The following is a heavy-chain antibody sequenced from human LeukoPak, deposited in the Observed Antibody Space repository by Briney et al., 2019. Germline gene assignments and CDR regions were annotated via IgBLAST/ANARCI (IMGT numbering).Heavy chain of an antibody. CDR1: GYTFTSYD. J-gene: IGHJ4*02. CDR2: MNPNSGNT. V-gene: IGHV1-8*01. CDR3: ARSRGIVVVTYFDY. D-gene: IGHD3-22*01. Sequence: ASVKVSCKASGYTFTSYDVSWVRQATGQGLEWMGWMNPNSGNTGYAQKFQGRVTMTRNTSISTAYMELSSLRSEDTAVYYCARSRGIVVVTYFDYWGQGTLVTVSS.